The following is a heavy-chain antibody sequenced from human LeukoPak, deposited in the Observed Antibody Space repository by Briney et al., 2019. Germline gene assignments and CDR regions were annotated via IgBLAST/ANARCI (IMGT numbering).Heavy chain of an antibody. J-gene: IGHJ4*02. D-gene: IGHD3-22*01. CDR1: GFIFSTYN. V-gene: IGHV3-21*06. CDR2: ISTGSNHI. Sequence: PGGSLRLSCAASGFIFSTYNMNCVRQAPGKGLEWVSSISTGSNHIFYADSVKGRFTISRENAKNSLYLQMDSLRAEDTAVYYCARRDSGGYCFDYWGQGTLVTVSS. CDR3: ARRDSGGYCFDY.